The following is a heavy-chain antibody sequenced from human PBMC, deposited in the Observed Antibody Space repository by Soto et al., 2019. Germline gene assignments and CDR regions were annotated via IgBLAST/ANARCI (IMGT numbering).Heavy chain of an antibody. CDR3: AKDIGCRGGSCYGVRYYYGMDV. J-gene: IGHJ6*02. V-gene: IGHV3-21*04. CDR2: ISRSGGST. D-gene: IGHD2-15*01. Sequence: GGPLRLSCAASGFTFSSYSMNWVRQAPGKGLEWVSSISRSGGSTYYADSVKGRFTISRDNSKNSLYLQMNSLRTEDTALYYCAKDIGCRGGSCYGVRYYYGMDVWGQGTTVTVSS. CDR1: GFTFSSYS.